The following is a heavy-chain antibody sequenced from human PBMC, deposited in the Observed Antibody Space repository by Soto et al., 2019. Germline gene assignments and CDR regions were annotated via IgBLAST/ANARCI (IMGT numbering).Heavy chain of an antibody. J-gene: IGHJ6*02. CDR3: AGFFHYYYGMDV. D-gene: IGHD3-3*01. Sequence: PSETLSLTCTVSGGSISSGGYYWSWIRQHPGKGLEWIGYIYYSGSTYYNPSLKSRVTISVDTSKNQFSLKLSSVTAADTAVYYCAGFFHYYYGMDVWGQGTTVTVSS. CDR1: GGSISSGGYY. V-gene: IGHV4-31*03. CDR2: IYYSGST.